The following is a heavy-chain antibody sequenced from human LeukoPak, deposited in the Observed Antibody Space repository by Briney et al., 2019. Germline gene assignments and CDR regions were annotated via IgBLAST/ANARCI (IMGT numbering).Heavy chain of an antibody. CDR1: GFTFSGSA. V-gene: IGHV3-73*01. CDR2: IRSKANSYTT. Sequence: GGSLRLSCAASGFTFSGSAMHWVRQASGKGLEWVGRIRSKANSYTTAYAASVKGRFTISRDDSKNTAYLQMNSLKTEDTAVYYCARELEYCSGGSCYPTYDYFDYWGQGTLVTVSS. D-gene: IGHD2-15*01. CDR3: ARELEYCSGGSCYPTYDYFDY. J-gene: IGHJ4*02.